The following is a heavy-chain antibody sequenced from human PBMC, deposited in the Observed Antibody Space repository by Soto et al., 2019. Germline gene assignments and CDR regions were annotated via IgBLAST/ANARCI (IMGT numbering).Heavy chain of an antibody. Sequence: QVQLVESGGGVVQPGRSLRLSCAASGFTFSSYAMHWVRQAPGKGLEWVAVISYDGSNKYYADSVKGRFTISRDNSKNTLYLQMSSLRAEDTAVYYCARDGGIAVAGTFDYWGQGTLVTVSS. CDR3: ARDGGIAVAGTFDY. D-gene: IGHD6-19*01. V-gene: IGHV3-30-3*01. CDR2: ISYDGSNK. CDR1: GFTFSSYA. J-gene: IGHJ4*02.